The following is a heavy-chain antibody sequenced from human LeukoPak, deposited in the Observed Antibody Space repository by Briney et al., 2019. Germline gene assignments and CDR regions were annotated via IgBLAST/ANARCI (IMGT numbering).Heavy chain of an antibody. CDR2: IRGSDDST. CDR3: TKAPGEQYLVPTD. D-gene: IGHD2-2*01. J-gene: IGHJ4*02. V-gene: IGHV3-23*01. CDR1: DFTVSSNY. Sequence: PGGSLRLSCAASDFTVSSNYMSWVRQAPGKGLEWVSTIRGSDDSTYHADSVKGRFTISRDNPKNTLYLQMNSLRADDTAVYYCTKAPGEQYLVPTDWGQGTLVTVSS.